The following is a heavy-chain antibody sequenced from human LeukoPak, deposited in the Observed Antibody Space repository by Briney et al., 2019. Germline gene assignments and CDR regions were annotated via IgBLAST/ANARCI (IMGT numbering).Heavy chain of an antibody. CDR1: GYTFTSYG. Sequence: ASVKVSCKASGYTFTSYGISWVRQAPGQGLEWMGWISAYNGNTNYARKLQGRVTVTTDTSTSTAYMELRSLRSDDTAVYYCARVLGQQLFLNWFDPWGQGTLVTVSS. CDR2: ISAYNGNT. D-gene: IGHD6-13*01. CDR3: ARVLGQQLFLNWFDP. J-gene: IGHJ5*02. V-gene: IGHV1-18*01.